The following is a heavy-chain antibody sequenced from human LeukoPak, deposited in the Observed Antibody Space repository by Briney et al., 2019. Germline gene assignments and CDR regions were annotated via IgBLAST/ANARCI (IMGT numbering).Heavy chain of an antibody. V-gene: IGHV1-18*01. J-gene: IGHJ3*02. D-gene: IGHD1-1*01. CDR3: ARVFTGTTSDALDI. CDR1: GYTLSNYG. CDR2: ITVYNGNT. Sequence: ASVKVSCKASGYTLSNYGISWVRQAPGQGLEWMGWITVYNGNTNYAQNLQGRVTMTTDTSTSTAYMELRRLRSDDTAVYYCARVFTGTTSDALDIWGQGTMVTVSS.